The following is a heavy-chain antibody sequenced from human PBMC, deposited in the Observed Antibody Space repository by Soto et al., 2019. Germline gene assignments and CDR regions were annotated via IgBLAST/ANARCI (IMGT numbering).Heavy chain of an antibody. CDR2: ISGSGGST. CDR3: AKGSWGYYGSGSIFDY. CDR1: GFTFSSYA. V-gene: IGHV3-23*01. J-gene: IGHJ4*02. Sequence: GGSLRLSCAASGFTFSSYAMSWVRQAPGKGLEWVSAISGSGGSTYYADSVKGRFTISRDNSKNTLYLQMNSLRAEDTAVYYCAKGSWGYYGSGSIFDYWGQGTLVTVSS. D-gene: IGHD3-10*01.